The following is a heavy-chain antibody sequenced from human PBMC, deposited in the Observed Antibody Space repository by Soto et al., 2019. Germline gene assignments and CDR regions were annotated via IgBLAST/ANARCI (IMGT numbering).Heavy chain of an antibody. CDR2: GSGKTA. D-gene: IGHD3-16*02. V-gene: IGHV3-23*01. CDR3: ARGGHGRTLLCERTWPLSWFSCDSVNFYKTFEF. CDR1: GFTFSSFG. J-gene: IGHJ4*02. Sequence: PGGSLRLSCAASGFTFSSFGTNWVRQSPGKGLECGSGKTAHYADSVKGRFTISRDTSQSTLYLRMNYLRSEDTAATYCARGGHGRTLLCERTWPLSWFSCDSVNFYKTFEFWGQGALVPVPS.